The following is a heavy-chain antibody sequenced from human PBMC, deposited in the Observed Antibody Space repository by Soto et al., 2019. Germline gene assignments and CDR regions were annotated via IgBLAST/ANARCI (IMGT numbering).Heavy chain of an antibody. CDR2: IYPGDSDT. V-gene: IGHV5-51*01. CDR3: ARHSSEDHFWSGYLGYYYCYYGMDV. D-gene: IGHD3-3*02. Sequence: PGESLKISCKGSGYSFTSYWIGWVRQMPGKGLEWMGIIYPGDSDTRYSPSFQGQVTIPADKSISTAYLQWSSLKASDTAMYYCARHSSEDHFWSGYLGYYYCYYGMDVWGQGTTVTVSS. CDR1: GYSFTSYW. J-gene: IGHJ6*02.